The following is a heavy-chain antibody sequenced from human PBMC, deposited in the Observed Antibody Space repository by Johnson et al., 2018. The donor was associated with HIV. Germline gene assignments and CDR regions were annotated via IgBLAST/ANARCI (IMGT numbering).Heavy chain of an antibody. CDR3: ARRSITSDGFDI. CDR1: GFTFSSYG. J-gene: IGHJ3*02. D-gene: IGHD2-2*01. CDR2: IRYDGSNK. V-gene: IGHV3-30*02. Sequence: QVQLVESGGGVVQPGGSLRLSCAASGFTFSSYGMHWVRQAPGQGLEWVAFIRYDGSNKYYADSVKGRFTISRDNSKNTLYLQMNSLRAGDTAVYYCARRSITSDGFDIWGQGTMVTVSS.